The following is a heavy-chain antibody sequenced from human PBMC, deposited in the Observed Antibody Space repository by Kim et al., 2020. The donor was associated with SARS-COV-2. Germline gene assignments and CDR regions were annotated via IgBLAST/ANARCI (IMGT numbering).Heavy chain of an antibody. CDR2: ISWNSGSI. CDR1: GFTFDDYA. CDR3: AKDILDQDGVDY. V-gene: IGHV3-9*01. J-gene: IGHJ4*02. Sequence: GGSLRLSCAASGFTFDDYAMHWVRQAPGKGLEWVSGISWNSGSIGYADSVKGRFTISRDNAKNSLYLQMNSLRAEDTALYYCAKDILDQDGVDYWGQGTLVTVSS. D-gene: IGHD1-1*01.